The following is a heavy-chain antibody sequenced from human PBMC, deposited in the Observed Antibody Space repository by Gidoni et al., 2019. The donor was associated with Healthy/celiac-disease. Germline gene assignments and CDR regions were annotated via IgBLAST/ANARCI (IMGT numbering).Heavy chain of an antibody. CDR3: ARGLAGSGWFEFSGWFDP. Sequence: QVQLVESGGGVVQPGRSLRLSCAASVFTFRSYAMHWVRQARGKGLEWVAVISYDGSNKYYADSVKGRFTISSDNSKNTLYLQMNSLRAEDTAVYYCARGLAGSGWFEFSGWFDPWGQGTLVTVSS. J-gene: IGHJ5*02. CDR1: VFTFRSYA. D-gene: IGHD6-19*01. V-gene: IGHV3-30-3*01. CDR2: ISYDGSNK.